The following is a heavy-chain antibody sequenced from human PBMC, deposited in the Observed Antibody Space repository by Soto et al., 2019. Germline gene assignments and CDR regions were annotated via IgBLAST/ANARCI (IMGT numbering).Heavy chain of an antibody. J-gene: IGHJ5*02. CDR3: VRDGTKTLRDWFDP. CDR1: GASISGFY. Sequence: SETLSLTCTVSGASISGFYWSWIRKSAGKGLGWIGRIYATGTTGYNPSLKSRVMMSVDTSKKQFSLKLRSVTAADTAVYYCVRDGTKTLRDWFDPWGQGISVTVSS. V-gene: IGHV4-4*07. D-gene: IGHD1-1*01. CDR2: IYATGTT.